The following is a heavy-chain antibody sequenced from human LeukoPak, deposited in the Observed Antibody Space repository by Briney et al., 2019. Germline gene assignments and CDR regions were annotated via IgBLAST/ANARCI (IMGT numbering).Heavy chain of an antibody. CDR1: GFTFSDYY. D-gene: IGHD2-2*02. CDR2: ISTTSTYT. V-gene: IGHV3-11*06. Sequence: NPGGPLRLSCAASGFTFSDYYMSYIRQAPGKGLEWVSYISTTSTYTDYADSVRGRFTFSRDNAKNLLYLQMNSLRPEDTAVYYCARDWYCSSSICYTDRNWFDPWGQGTLVTVSS. J-gene: IGHJ5*02. CDR3: ARDWYCSSSICYTDRNWFDP.